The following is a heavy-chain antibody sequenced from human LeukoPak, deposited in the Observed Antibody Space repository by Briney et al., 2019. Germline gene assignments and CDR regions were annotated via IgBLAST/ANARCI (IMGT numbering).Heavy chain of an antibody. CDR3: AKIASGSYSDF. Sequence: GGSLRLSCAASGFTVSSNYMSWVRQAPGKGLEWVSVIYSGGSTYYADSVKGRFTFSRDNSKNTLYLQMNSLRDEDTAVYYCAKIASGSYSDFWGQGTLVTVSS. CDR1: GFTVSSNY. CDR2: IYSGGST. J-gene: IGHJ4*02. V-gene: IGHV3-53*01. D-gene: IGHD1-26*01.